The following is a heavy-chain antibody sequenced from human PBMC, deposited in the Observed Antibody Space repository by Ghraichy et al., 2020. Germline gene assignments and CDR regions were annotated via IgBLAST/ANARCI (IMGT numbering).Heavy chain of an antibody. V-gene: IGHV4-34*01. CDR3: ARGLKEMATMGKFFDY. CDR2: INHSGST. J-gene: IGHJ4*02. Sequence: SETLSLTCAVYGGSFSGYYWSWIRQPPGKGLEWIGEINHSGSTNYNPSLKSRVTISVDTSKNQFSLKLSSVTAADTAVYYCARGLKEMATMGKFFDYWGQGTLVTVSS. CDR1: GGSFSGYY. D-gene: IGHD5-24*01.